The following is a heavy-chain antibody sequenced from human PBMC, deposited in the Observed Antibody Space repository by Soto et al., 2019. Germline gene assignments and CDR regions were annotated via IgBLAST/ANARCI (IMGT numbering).Heavy chain of an antibody. J-gene: IGHJ6*02. V-gene: IGHV4-61*01. CDR2: IYYSGST. CDR3: ARDRKVVDTAMEYYYYYYGMDV. CDR1: GGSVSSGSYY. D-gene: IGHD5-18*01. Sequence: SETLSLTCTVSGGSVSSGSYYWSWIRQPPGKGLEWIGYIYYSGSTNYNPSLKSRVTISVDTSKNQFSLKLSSVTAADTAVYYCARDRKVVDTAMEYYYYYYGMDVWGQGTTVTVSS.